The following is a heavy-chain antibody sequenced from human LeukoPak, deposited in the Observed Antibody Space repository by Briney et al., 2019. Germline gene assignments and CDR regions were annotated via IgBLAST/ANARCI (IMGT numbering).Heavy chain of an antibody. CDR2: IKNEIDGGTP. J-gene: IGHJ4*02. V-gene: IGHV3-15*01. D-gene: IGHD7-27*01. CDR3: ATVRRAVTGDFDY. CDR1: GFIFSGAY. Sequence: KPGGSLRLSCAASGFIFSGAYMTWVRQPPGKGLEWVGRIKNEIDGGTPDHAAPVNGRFIISRDDSKNTLYLQMTSLKTEDTGVYYCATVRRAVTGDFDYWGQGNLVTVSS.